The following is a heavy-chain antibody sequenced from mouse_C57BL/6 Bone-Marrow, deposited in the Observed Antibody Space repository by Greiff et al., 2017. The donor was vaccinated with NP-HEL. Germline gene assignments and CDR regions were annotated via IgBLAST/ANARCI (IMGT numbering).Heavy chain of an antibody. Sequence: EVMLVESGGDLVKPGGSLKLSCAASGFTFSSYGMSWVRQTPDKRLEWVATISSGGSYTYSPDSVKGRFTISRDNAKNTLYLQMSSLKSEDTAMYYCTITTVAPGFAYWGQGTLVTVSA. V-gene: IGHV5-6*02. CDR1: GFTFSSYG. D-gene: IGHD1-1*01. CDR2: ISSGGSYT. CDR3: TITTVAPGFAY. J-gene: IGHJ3*01.